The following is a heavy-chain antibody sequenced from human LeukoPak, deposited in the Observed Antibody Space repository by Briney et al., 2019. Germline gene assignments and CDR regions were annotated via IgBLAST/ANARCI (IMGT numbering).Heavy chain of an antibody. CDR3: AREGYSSGYQRGYFDL. CDR1: GVPISSYY. Sequence: SETLSLTCTVSGVPISSYYWSWIRQPAGKGLEWIGRIYASGNTNYNPSLKSRVTMFIDTSKNQFSLDLSSVTAADTAVYYCAREGYSSGYQRGYFDLWGRGTLVTVSS. V-gene: IGHV4-4*07. D-gene: IGHD6-19*01. J-gene: IGHJ2*01. CDR2: IYASGNT.